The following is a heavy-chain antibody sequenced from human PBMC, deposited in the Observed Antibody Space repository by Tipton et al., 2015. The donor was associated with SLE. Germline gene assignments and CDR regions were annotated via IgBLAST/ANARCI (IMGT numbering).Heavy chain of an antibody. D-gene: IGHD5-12*01. V-gene: IGHV4-59*01. CDR1: GGSISSYY. J-gene: IGHJ5*02. CDR3: ARASGGLAHSGPYPWWFDP. Sequence: TLSLTCTVSGGSISSYYWSWIRQPPGKGLEWIGYIYYSGSTNYNPSLKSRVTILVDTSKNQFSLKLSSVTAADTAVYYCARASGGLAHSGPYPWWFDPWGQGTLVTVSS. CDR2: IYYSGST.